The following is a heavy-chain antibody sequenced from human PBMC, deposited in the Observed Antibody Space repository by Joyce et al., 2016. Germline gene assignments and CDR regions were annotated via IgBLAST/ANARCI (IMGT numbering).Heavy chain of an antibody. Sequence: QLVLSGAEVKKPGASVTVSCKASGYTFTSYGIKWVRRAPGQGREWMGWISVYNGDTNNAQKFQGRVTMTTDTATRTVYMELRSLRSDDTAVYYCARDLGDDAFDIWGQGTMVTVSS. CDR3: ARDLGDDAFDI. CDR2: ISVYNGDT. CDR1: GYTFTSYG. J-gene: IGHJ3*02. D-gene: IGHD3-16*01. V-gene: IGHV1-18*01.